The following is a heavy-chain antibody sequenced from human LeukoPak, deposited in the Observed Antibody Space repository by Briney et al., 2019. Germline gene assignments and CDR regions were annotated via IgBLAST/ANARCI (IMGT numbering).Heavy chain of an antibody. J-gene: IGHJ3*02. CDR1: GASISRYS. CDR3: ASLSSGNAFDI. V-gene: IGHV4-4*07. CDR2: MYTSGSA. Sequence: SETLSLTCTVSGASISRYSWSWVRQPAGKGLEWIGRMYTSGSANYNPSLQSRVTMSVDPSKNHFSLKLSSVTAADTAVYYCASLSSGNAFDIWGQGTMVTVSS. D-gene: IGHD3-22*01.